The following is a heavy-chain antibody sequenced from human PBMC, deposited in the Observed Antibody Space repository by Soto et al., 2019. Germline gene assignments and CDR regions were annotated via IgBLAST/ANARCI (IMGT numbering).Heavy chain of an antibody. Sequence: EVQLVESGGGLVQPGGSLKLSCATSGFNFRASAMHWVRQASGKGLEWVGHIRTNGNNYATTYAASMKGRFTISRDDSRNTAYLQMDSLKTEDTALYYCTGSSSGFWGQGTLVTVSS. CDR2: IRTNGNNYAT. J-gene: IGHJ4*02. V-gene: IGHV3-73*01. CDR3: TGSSSGF. D-gene: IGHD6-6*01. CDR1: GFNFRASA.